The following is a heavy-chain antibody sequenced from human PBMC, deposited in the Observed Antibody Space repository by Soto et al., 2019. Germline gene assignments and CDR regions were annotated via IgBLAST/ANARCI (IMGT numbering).Heavy chain of an antibody. J-gene: IGHJ6*02. Sequence: QVQLVQSGAEVKKPGASVKVSCKASGYTFTSYGISWVRQAPGQGLEWMGWISAYYGITNYAQKLQGRVTMTTDTSTSTAYMELRSLRSDDTAVYYCARDPTIFGVVQNYGMDVWGQGTTVTVSS. CDR2: ISAYYGIT. V-gene: IGHV1-18*01. D-gene: IGHD3-3*01. CDR3: ARDPTIFGVVQNYGMDV. CDR1: GYTFTSYG.